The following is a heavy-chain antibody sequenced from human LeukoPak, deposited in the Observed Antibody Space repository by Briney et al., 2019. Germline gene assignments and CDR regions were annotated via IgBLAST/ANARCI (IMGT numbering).Heavy chain of an antibody. CDR1: GFTFSSYA. CDR3: ARDAVVRGVIDYFDY. J-gene: IGHJ4*02. Sequence: GGSLRLSCAASGFTFSSYAMHWVRQAPGKGLEWVAVISYDGSNKYYADSVKGRFTISRDNSKNTPYLQMNSLRAEDTAVYYCARDAVVRGVIDYFDYWGQGTLVTVSS. CDR2: ISYDGSNK. D-gene: IGHD3-10*01. V-gene: IGHV3-30*04.